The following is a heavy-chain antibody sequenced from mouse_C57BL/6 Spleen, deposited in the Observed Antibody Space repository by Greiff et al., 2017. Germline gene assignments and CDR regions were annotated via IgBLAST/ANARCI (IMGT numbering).Heavy chain of an antibody. CDR1: GFSLTSYG. CDR2: IWGDGST. J-gene: IGHJ4*01. V-gene: IGHV2-3*01. D-gene: IGHD1-1*01. Sequence: VKLVESGPGLVAPSQSLSITCTVSGFSLTSYGVSWVRQPPGKGLEWLGVIWGDGSTNNHSALISRLSISKDNSKSQVFLKLNSLQTDDTATYYCAEGGVVASNYAMDYWGQGTSVTVAS. CDR3: AEGGVVASNYAMDY.